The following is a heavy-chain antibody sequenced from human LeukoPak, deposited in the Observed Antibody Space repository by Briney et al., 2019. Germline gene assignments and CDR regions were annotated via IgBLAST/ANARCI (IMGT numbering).Heavy chain of an antibody. CDR3: AKGSRYYDSSGSDY. CDR1: GFSFSSYA. J-gene: IGHJ4*02. Sequence: PGGSLRLSCATSGFSFSSYATSWVRQAPGKGLEWVSAMSSSDDGSYYAASVRGRFTISRDTSRSTLYLQMNSLRAEDAAVYYCAKGSRYYDSSGSDYWGQGTLVTVSS. V-gene: IGHV3-23*01. D-gene: IGHD3-22*01. CDR2: MSSSDDGS.